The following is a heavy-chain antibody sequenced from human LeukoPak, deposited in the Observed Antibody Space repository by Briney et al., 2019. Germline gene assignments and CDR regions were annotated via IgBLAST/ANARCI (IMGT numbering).Heavy chain of an antibody. CDR3: ATHSYYDSSGFPSTY. D-gene: IGHD3-22*01. V-gene: IGHV3-7*01. Sequence: GGSLRLSCAASGFTFSDHWMTWVRQAPGKGLEWVANINEDGSGKYYVDSVKGRFTISRDNAKNSLYLQMNSLRAEDTAVYYCATHSYYDSSGFPSTYWGQGTLVTVSS. CDR2: INEDGSGK. J-gene: IGHJ4*02. CDR1: GFTFSDHW.